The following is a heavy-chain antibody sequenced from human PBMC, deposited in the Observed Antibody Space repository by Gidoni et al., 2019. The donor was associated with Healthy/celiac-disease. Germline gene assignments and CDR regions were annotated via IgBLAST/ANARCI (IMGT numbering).Heavy chain of an antibody. V-gene: IGHV4-4*02. J-gene: IGHJ4*02. CDR3: ASSSIAARPATDY. CDR1: GGHISSSNW. D-gene: IGHD6-6*01. Sequence: QLQLQASGPAPVKPSGTLHLNCAVSGGHISSSNWWSWVRQPPGKGLEWSGEIYHSGSTNYNPSLKSRVTRSVDKSKNQFSLKLSSVTAADTAVYYCASSSIAARPATDYWGQGTLVTVSS. CDR2: IYHSGST.